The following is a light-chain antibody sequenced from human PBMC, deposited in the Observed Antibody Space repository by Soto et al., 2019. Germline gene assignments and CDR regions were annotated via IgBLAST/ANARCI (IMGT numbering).Light chain of an antibody. J-gene: IGLJ2*01. V-gene: IGLV1-44*01. Sequence: QSVLTQPPSASGTPGQRVTISCSGSSSNIGSNYVYWYQQLPGTAPKLLIYSNNQRPSGVPDRFSGSKSGTSASLAISGLQSEDEADYYCAAWDDSLKGVVFGGGTKLTVL. CDR3: AAWDDSLKGVV. CDR2: SNN. CDR1: SSNIGSNY.